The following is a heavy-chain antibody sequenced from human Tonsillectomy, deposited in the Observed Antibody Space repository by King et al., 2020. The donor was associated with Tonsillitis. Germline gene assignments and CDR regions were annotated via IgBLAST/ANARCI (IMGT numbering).Heavy chain of an antibody. Sequence: VQLQESGPGLVKPSETLSLTCIVSGGSISRYYWSWIRQSPGEGLEWIGYIDYSGSTNYNPSLKSRVTISVDTSKNQFSLKVSSVTAADTAVYYCARDFGDFWSGNWFDPWGQGTLVTVSS. J-gene: IGHJ5*02. V-gene: IGHV4-59*01. CDR3: ARDFGDFWSGNWFDP. CDR1: GGSISRYY. D-gene: IGHD3-3*01. CDR2: IDYSGST.